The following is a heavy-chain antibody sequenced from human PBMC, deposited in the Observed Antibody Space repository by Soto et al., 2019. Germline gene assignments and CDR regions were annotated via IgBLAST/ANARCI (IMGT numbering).Heavy chain of an antibody. J-gene: IGHJ5*01. D-gene: IGHD6-6*01. Sequence: EVLLVESGGDLVQPGGSLRLSCAASGFTISNNYMTWVRQAPGKGLEWVSLIYVGGYTYYADSVKGRFTISRDNSKNTLYLQMNSLRAEDTAVYYCAVYAPRHWFDSWGQGTLVTVSS. CDR2: IYVGGYT. V-gene: IGHV3-66*01. CDR3: AVYAPRHWFDS. CDR1: GFTISNNY.